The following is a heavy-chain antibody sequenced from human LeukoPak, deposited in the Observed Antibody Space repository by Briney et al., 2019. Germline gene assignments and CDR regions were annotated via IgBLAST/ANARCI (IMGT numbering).Heavy chain of an antibody. CDR2: IGGGGRST. V-gene: IGHV3-23*01. J-gene: IGHJ4*02. CDR3: AKLGCTGTFCYANY. Sequence: GGSLRLSCAASGFTFSSCAMSWVRQAPGKGLEWVSAIGGGGRSTYYTDSVKGRFTISRDNSKNTLYLQMNSLRAEDTAVYYCAKLGCTGTFCYANYWGQGTLVTVSS. CDR1: GFTFSSCA. D-gene: IGHD2-2*01.